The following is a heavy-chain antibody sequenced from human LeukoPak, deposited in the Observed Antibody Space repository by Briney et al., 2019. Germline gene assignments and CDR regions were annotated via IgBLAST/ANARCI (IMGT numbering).Heavy chain of an antibody. V-gene: IGHV3-7*01. D-gene: IGHD4-17*01. J-gene: IGHJ5*02. CDR1: GFSFSYYW. CDR3: ARSLGYGDYLSWFDP. Sequence: PGGSLRLSCAASGFSFSYYWMSWVRQAPGKGLEWVANIKQDGSEKYYVDSVKGRFTISRDDAKKSLYLQMNSLRAEDTAVYYCARSLGYGDYLSWFDPWGQGTLVTVSS. CDR2: IKQDGSEK.